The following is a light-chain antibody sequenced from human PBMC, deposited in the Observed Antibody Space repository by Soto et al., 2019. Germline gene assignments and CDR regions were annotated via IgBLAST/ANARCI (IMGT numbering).Light chain of an antibody. CDR2: GVN. J-gene: IGLJ3*02. CDR1: SSDIAYYNY. CDR3: TSYTTSSTLVV. Sequence: QSVLTQPASVSGSPGQCITIACTGTSSDIAYYNYVSWYRQDPGKAPKLIIYGVNNRPSGVSDRFSGSKSGNTASLIISGLQAEDEADYYCTSYTTSSTLVVFGGGTKLTV. V-gene: IGLV2-14*01.